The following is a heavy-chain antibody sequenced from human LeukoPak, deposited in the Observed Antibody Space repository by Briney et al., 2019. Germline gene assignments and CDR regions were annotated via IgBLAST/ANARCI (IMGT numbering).Heavy chain of an antibody. J-gene: IGHJ6*02. V-gene: IGHV3-11*01. CDR2: ISSGAGTI. CDR3: ARGSTIAAAFYYYGMDV. D-gene: IGHD6-13*01. Sequence: GGSLRLSCAASGFTFSDYYMSWIRQAPGKGPEWVSYISSGAGTIYYADSVRGRFTVSRDNAKNTLYLQMNSLGAEDTAVYYCARGSTIAAAFYYYGMDVWGQGTTVTVSS. CDR1: GFTFSDYY.